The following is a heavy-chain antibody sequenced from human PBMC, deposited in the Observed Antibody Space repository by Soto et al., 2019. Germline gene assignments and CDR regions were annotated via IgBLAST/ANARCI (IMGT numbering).Heavy chain of an antibody. Sequence: GGSLRLSCAVSGFTFSFYEMNWVRQAPGKGLEWVSCITTSGATIYYADSVKGRFTISRDNAKNSLYLHMNSLRAEDTAIYYCARGGGGNGLGVDSWGQGTLVTVSS. CDR3: ARGGGGNGLGVDS. V-gene: IGHV3-48*03. J-gene: IGHJ4*02. CDR1: GFTFSFYE. CDR2: ITTSGATI. D-gene: IGHD2-15*01.